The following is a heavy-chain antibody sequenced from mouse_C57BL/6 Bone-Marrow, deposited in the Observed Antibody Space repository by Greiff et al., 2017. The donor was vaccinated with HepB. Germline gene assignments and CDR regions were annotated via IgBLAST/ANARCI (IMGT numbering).Heavy chain of an antibody. CDR3: VRQGGPYDYLFAY. V-gene: IGHV10-1*01. CDR2: IRSKSNNYAT. CDR1: GFSFNTYA. D-gene: IGHD2-4*01. Sequence: VQLKQSGGGLVQPKGSLKLSCAASGFSFNTYAMNWVRQAPGKGLEWVARIRSKSNNYATYYADSVKDRFTISRDDSESMLYLQMNNLKTEDTAMYYCVRQGGPYDYLFAYWGQGTLVTVSA. J-gene: IGHJ3*01.